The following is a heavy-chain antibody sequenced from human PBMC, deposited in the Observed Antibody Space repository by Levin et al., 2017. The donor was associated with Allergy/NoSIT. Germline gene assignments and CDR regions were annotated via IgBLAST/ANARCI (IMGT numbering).Heavy chain of an antibody. J-gene: IGHJ6*02. CDR3: ARGRAYYYAMDV. CDR2: INAGGNA. CDR1: GFTISSNY. Sequence: LSLTCAASGFTISSNYMSWVRQAPGKGLEWVSVINAGGNAYYADSVKGRFTISRDNSNNTLYLQMNSLRAEDTAVYYCARGRAYYYAMDVWGQGTTVTVSS. V-gene: IGHV3-53*01.